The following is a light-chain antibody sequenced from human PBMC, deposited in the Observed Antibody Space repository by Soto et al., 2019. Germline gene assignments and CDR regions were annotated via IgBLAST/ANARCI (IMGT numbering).Light chain of an antibody. V-gene: IGKV1-39*01. Sequence: DIQMTQSPPSLSASVGDTITITCRASQSISTYLDWYQVTPGKAPKVLIYAASTLQAVVPSRFSGSGSGTDFTLTINSLQPEDFATYYCQQNYNLPPWTFGQGTKVEIK. CDR3: QQNYNLPPWT. CDR2: AAS. CDR1: QSISTY. J-gene: IGKJ1*01.